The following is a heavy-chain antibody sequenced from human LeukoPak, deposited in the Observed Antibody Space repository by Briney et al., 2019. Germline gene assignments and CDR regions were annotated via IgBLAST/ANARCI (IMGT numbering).Heavy chain of an antibody. Sequence: SQTLSLTCAVSGGSISSGGYSWSWIRQPPGKGLEWIGYIYHSGSTYYNPSLKSRVTISVDRSKNQFSLKLSSVTAADTAVYYCARQSIRYSGYDLSPAFDIWGQGTMVTVSS. D-gene: IGHD5-12*01. J-gene: IGHJ3*02. CDR2: IYHSGST. CDR1: GGSISSGGYS. CDR3: ARQSIRYSGYDLSPAFDI. V-gene: IGHV4-30-2*01.